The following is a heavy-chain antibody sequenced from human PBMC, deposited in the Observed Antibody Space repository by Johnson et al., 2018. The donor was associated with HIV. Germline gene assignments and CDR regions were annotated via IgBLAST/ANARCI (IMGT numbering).Heavy chain of an antibody. CDR1: GFTFDDYG. CDR2: INWNGGST. Sequence: EKLVESGGGVVRPGGSLRLSCAASGFTFDDYGMSWVRQVAGKGLEWVSGINWNGGSTGYADSVKGRFTISRDNAKKHLYLQINSLRGEDTALYYCARVVAFVWELNDAFDIWGQGTMVTVSS. CDR3: ARVVAFVWELNDAFDI. D-gene: IGHD1-26*01. J-gene: IGHJ3*02. V-gene: IGHV3-20*04.